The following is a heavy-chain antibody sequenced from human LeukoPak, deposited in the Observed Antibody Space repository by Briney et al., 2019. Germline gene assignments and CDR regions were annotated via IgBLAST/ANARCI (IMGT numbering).Heavy chain of an antibody. Sequence: GGSLRLSCAASGFTFSSYWMHWVRQAPGKGLEWVANIKEDGSTKWYVDSVRGRFTISRDNAKNSLYLQMDGLRAEDTAVYYCARDRESNWYPYLDAWGQGTLVTVSP. D-gene: IGHD6-13*01. CDR3: ARDRESNWYPYLDA. CDR1: GFTFSSYW. V-gene: IGHV3-7*01. J-gene: IGHJ4*02. CDR2: IKEDGSTK.